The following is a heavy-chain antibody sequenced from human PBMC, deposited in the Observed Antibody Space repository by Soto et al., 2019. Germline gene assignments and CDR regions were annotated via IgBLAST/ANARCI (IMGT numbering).Heavy chain of an antibody. Sequence: GGSLRLSCAASGFTFSSYAMSWVRQATGKGLEWVSAISGSGGSTYSADSLKGRFTISRDNSKNTLYLQMNSLSAEDTVVYYCAKDRLLGIYDAFDIWGQGTMVTVSS. CDR2: ISGSGGST. J-gene: IGHJ3*02. CDR1: GFTFSSYA. D-gene: IGHD7-27*01. CDR3: AKDRLLGIYDAFDI. V-gene: IGHV3-23*01.